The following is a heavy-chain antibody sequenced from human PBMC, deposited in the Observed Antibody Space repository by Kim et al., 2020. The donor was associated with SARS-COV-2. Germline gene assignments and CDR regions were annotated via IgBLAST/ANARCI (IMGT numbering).Heavy chain of an antibody. V-gene: IGHV3-23*01. CDR3: TKEISYSGSFYGARQDDGFDI. CDR2: ITNVLGGT. D-gene: IGHD1-26*01. J-gene: IGHJ3*02. CDR1: GFTFSRYS. Sequence: GGSLRLSCGASGFTFSRYSIAWVRQAPGKGLEWVSSITNVLGGTYYAESVKGRFSISRDNSKNMVFLQMDSLRVGDTAIYYCTKEISYSGSFYGARQDDGFDIWGQGTVVTVSS.